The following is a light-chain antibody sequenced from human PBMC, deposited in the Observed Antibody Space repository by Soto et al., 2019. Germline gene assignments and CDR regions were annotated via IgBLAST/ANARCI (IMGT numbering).Light chain of an antibody. CDR2: RDN. Sequence: QSVLTQPPSASGTPGQRVTISCSGSSTNIGSNYVYWYQQLPGTAPQILIYRDNKRRSWVADRLFGAKSATSASLAISGLLSDDEADYYCAAWDDSRSGVVFGAGTKLTVL. V-gene: IGLV1-47*01. J-gene: IGLJ2*01. CDR1: STNIGSNY. CDR3: AAWDDSRSGVV.